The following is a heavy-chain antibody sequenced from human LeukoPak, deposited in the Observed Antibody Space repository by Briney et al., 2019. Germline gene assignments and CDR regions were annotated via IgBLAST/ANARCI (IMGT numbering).Heavy chain of an antibody. J-gene: IGHJ6*04. Sequence: PGGSLRLSCAASGFTFSSYEMNWVRQAPGKGLEWVSYISSSGSTIYYADSVKGRFTISRDNAKNSLYLQMNSLRAEDTAVYYCARVADSGSGSSPLDVWGKGTTVTISS. D-gene: IGHD3-10*01. CDR3: ARVADSGSGSSPLDV. CDR2: ISSSGSTI. V-gene: IGHV3-48*03. CDR1: GFTFSSYE.